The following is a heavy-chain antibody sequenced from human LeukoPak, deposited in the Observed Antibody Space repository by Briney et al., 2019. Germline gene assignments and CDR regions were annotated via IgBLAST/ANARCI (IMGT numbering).Heavy chain of an antibody. J-gene: IGHJ4*02. CDR3: ARGASTSCYDY. D-gene: IGHD2-2*01. CDR2: MNPNSGNT. V-gene: IGHV1-8*03. CDR1: RYTFTSYD. Sequence: ASVKVSCKASRYTFTSYDINWVRQATGQGLEWMGWMNPNSGNTGYAQKFQGRVTITRNTSISTAYMELSSLRSEDTAVYYCARGASTSCYDYWGQGTLVTVSS.